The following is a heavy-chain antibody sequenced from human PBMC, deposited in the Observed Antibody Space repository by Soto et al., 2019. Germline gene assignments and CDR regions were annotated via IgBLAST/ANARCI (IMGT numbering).Heavy chain of an antibody. CDR3: ARGGLGVVVAATPIHAFDI. V-gene: IGHV3-64*01. CDR1: GFTFSSYA. CDR2: ISSNGGST. J-gene: IGHJ3*02. D-gene: IGHD2-15*01. Sequence: PGGSLRLSCAASGFTFSSYAMHWVRRAPGKGLEYVSAISSNGGSTYYANSVKGRFTISRDNSKNTLYLQMGSLRAEDMAVYYCARGGLGVVVAATPIHAFDIWGQGTMVTVSS.